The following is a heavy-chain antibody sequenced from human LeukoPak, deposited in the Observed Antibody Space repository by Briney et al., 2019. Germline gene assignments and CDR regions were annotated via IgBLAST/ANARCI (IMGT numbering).Heavy chain of an antibody. CDR3: AREERFGEFNDAFDI. J-gene: IGHJ3*02. V-gene: IGHV4-39*07. CDR1: GGSISSSSYY. CDR2: IYYSGST. D-gene: IGHD3-10*01. Sequence: PSETLSLTCTVSGGSISSSSYYWGWIRQPPGKGLEWIGSIYYSGSTYYNPSLKSRVTISVDTSKNQFSLKLSSVTAADTAVYYCAREERFGEFNDAFDIWGQGTMVTVSS.